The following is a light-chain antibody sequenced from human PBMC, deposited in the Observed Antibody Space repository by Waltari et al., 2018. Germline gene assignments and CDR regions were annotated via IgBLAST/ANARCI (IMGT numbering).Light chain of an antibody. CDR2: LGS. CDR1: QTLLHSNGFNY. CDR3: MQSLRALWT. V-gene: IGKV2-28*01. Sequence: VVIQSPLSLPVTLGEPPSISSRPSQTLLHSNGFNYLDGYLQKPGQSPQLLIYLGSNRASGVPDRFSGSGSGTDFTLKISRVEAEDVGVYYCMQSLRALWTFGQGTKVEIK. J-gene: IGKJ1*01.